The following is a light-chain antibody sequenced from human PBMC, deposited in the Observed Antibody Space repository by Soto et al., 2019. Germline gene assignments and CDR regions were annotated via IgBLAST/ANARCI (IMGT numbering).Light chain of an antibody. CDR3: QQYSRYRT. CDR1: QIISSW. V-gene: IGKV1-5*03. CDR2: KAS. Sequence: MKISASTLSATEKDRVTITCRARQIISSWLAWYQQKPGKAPKLLIHKASSLESGVPSRFSGSGSGTEFTLTISSLQPDDFATYYCQQYSRYRTFGQGT. J-gene: IGKJ1*01.